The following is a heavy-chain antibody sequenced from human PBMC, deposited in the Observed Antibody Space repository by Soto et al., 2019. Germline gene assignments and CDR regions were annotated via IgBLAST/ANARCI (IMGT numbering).Heavy chain of an antibody. CDR2: IYWDDDK. D-gene: IGHD6-13*01. Sequence: GSGPTLVNPTQTLTLTCTLSGFSLSTRGVHVGWIRQPPGKALEWLAIIYWDDDKRYSPSLKSRLTITKDTSKNQVVLTLTNMDPVDTATYYCAHPGNKAAAGYYFDYWGQGTLVTVSS. J-gene: IGHJ4*02. V-gene: IGHV2-5*02. CDR1: GFSLSTRGVH. CDR3: AHPGNKAAAGYYFDY.